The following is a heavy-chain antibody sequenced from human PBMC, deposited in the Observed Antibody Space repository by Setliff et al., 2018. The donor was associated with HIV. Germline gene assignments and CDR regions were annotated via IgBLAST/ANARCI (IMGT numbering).Heavy chain of an antibody. CDR2: INYHGSDI. D-gene: IGHD3-10*01. J-gene: IGHJ5*02. CDR3: AKELLASFGEPYPPTANWFDP. Sequence: PGGSLRLSCVGSGFTFSNHWMQWVRQAPGKGLVWVSRINYHGSDISYADSVKGRFTISRDNAKNTVYLQMNNLRVEDTAVYYCAKELLASFGEPYPPTANWFDPWGQGTLVTVSS. V-gene: IGHV3-74*01. CDR1: GFTFSNHW.